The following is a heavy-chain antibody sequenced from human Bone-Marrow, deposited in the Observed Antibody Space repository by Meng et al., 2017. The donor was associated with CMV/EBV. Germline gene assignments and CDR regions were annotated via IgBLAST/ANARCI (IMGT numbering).Heavy chain of an antibody. D-gene: IGHD6-13*01. Sequence: FTFSSYAMSWVRQAPGKGLEWVSAISGSGGSTYYADSVKGRFTISRDNSKNTLYLQMNSLRAEDTAVYYCAKDLPGYSSSWAGYFQHWGQGTLVTVSS. V-gene: IGHV3-23*01. CDR1: FTFSSYA. J-gene: IGHJ1*01. CDR2: ISGSGGST. CDR3: AKDLPGYSSSWAGYFQH.